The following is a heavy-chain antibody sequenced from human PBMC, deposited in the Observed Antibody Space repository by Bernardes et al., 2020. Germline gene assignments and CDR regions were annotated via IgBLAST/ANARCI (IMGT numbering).Heavy chain of an antibody. D-gene: IGHD3-16*01. CDR3: TTDDLGHDY. Sequence: GGSLRLSCAASGFTFSNAWMSWVRQAPGKGLEWVGRIESKTDGGTTDYAAPVKGRFTISRDDSKNTLYLQMNSLKTEDTAVYYCTTDDLGHDYWGQGTLVTVSS. V-gene: IGHV3-15*04. J-gene: IGHJ4*02. CDR1: GFTFSNAW. CDR2: IESKTDGGTT.